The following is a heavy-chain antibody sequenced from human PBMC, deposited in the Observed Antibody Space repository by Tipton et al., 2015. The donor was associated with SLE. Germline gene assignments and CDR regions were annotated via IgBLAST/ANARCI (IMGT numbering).Heavy chain of an antibody. V-gene: IGHV1-18*01. J-gene: IGHJ5*02. Sequence: QLVQSGGEVKEPGASVTVACKPSGYSFTNYGITWVRQVPGQGLEWMGWISAYNGDTNYAQKFQGRLTMTTDTSTSTAYMELRSLRSDDTAVYYCAGRDCSTNRCINNYFDPWGQGTLVTVSS. CDR1: GYSFTNYG. D-gene: IGHD2-2*01. CDR3: AGRDCSTNRCINNYFDP. CDR2: ISAYNGDT.